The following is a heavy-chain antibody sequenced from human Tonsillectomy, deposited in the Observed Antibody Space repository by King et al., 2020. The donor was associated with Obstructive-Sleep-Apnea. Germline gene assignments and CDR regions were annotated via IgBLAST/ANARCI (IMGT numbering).Heavy chain of an antibody. CDR3: ARAHCSGATCYAPDF. CDR1: GFPFSTYA. V-gene: IGHV3-30*04. Sequence: VQLVESGGGVVQPGRSLRLSCAASGFPFSTYAIHWVRQAPGKGLEWVAVISYDGSKKYYADSAKGRLTISRDNSKNTLHLKVNSLRAEDTAVYYCARAHCSGATCYAPDFWGQGTLVTVSS. D-gene: IGHD2-15*01. J-gene: IGHJ4*02. CDR2: ISYDGSKK.